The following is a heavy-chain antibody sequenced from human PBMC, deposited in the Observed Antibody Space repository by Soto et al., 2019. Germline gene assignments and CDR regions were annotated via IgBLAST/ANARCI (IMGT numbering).Heavy chain of an antibody. CDR1: GYTFTNYA. V-gene: IGHV1-3*04. CDR2: INTDNGNS. CDR3: ATLPASIY. J-gene: IGHJ4*02. Sequence: ASVKVSCKASGYTFTNYAMHWVRQAPGQRLEWMGWINTDNGNSKYSQKFQGRVTISRDTSASTAYMEVSSLRAEDTAVYYCATLPASIYWGQGTLVTV.